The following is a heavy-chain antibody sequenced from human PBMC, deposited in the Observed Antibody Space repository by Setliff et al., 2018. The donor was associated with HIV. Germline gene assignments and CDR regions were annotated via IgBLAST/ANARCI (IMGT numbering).Heavy chain of an antibody. D-gene: IGHD2-15*01. J-gene: IGHJ4*02. V-gene: IGHV4-39*01. CDR1: GGSIRSSSSY. Sequence: ASETLSLTCTVSGGSIRSSSSYWGWIRQPPGKGLEWIGIIYYSGSTYYKPSLKSRVTISVDTSKNQFSLKLYSVTAADTAMYYCARVVDADYLDYWGQGTPVTAPQ. CDR3: ARVVDADYLDY. CDR2: IYYSGST.